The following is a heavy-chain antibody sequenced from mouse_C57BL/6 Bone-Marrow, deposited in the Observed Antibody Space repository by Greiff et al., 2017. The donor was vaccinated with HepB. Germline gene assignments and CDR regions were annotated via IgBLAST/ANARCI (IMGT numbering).Heavy chain of an antibody. CDR2: IDPNSGGT. D-gene: IGHD2-3*01. Sequence: QVQLKQPGAELVKPGASVKLSCKASGYTFTSYWMHWVKQRPGRGLEWIGRIDPNSGGTKYNEKFKSKATLTVDKTSSTAYMQLSSLTSEDSTVYSCARGYDDGYPYWYFDVWGTGTTVTVSS. CDR3: ARGYDDGYPYWYFDV. V-gene: IGHV1-72*01. J-gene: IGHJ1*03. CDR1: GYTFTSYW.